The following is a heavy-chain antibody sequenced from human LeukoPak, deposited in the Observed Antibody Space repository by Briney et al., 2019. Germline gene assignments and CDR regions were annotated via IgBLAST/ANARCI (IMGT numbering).Heavy chain of an antibody. D-gene: IGHD1-20*01. Sequence: SETLSLTCTVSGGSISSGAYYWSWLRQHPGKGLEYIGYIYYSGNTYYSPSLKSRATISVDTSKNQFSLKLSSVTAADTAVYYCARYITGTTRAFDIWGQGTLVTVSS. CDR2: IYYSGNT. J-gene: IGHJ3*02. CDR3: ARYITGTTRAFDI. CDR1: GGSISSGAYY. V-gene: IGHV4-31*02.